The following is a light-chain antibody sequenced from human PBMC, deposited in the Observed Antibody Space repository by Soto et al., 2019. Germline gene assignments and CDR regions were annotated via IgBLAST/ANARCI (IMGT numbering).Light chain of an antibody. J-gene: IGLJ2*01. V-gene: IGLV1-44*01. CDR3: TAWDTSLTGHLV. CDR1: TSNIGSHS. CDR2: SND. Sequence: QSVLTQPPSASGAPGQTVTISCSGTTSNIGSHSVNWYRQLPGTAPKVVMFSNDERPSGVPDRFSGSTSGTSASLTITGLQSEDEADYYCTAWDTSLTGHLVFGGGTKVTVL.